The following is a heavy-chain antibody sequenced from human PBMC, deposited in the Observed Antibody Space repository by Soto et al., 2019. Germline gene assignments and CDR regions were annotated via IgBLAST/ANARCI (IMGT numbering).Heavy chain of an antibody. CDR1: GGTFSSYV. D-gene: IGHD4-17*01. V-gene: IGHV1-69*06. CDR3: ARLGSVRSTDYYYYYGMDV. J-gene: IGHJ6*02. CDR2: IIPIFGTA. Sequence: QVQLVQSGAEVKKPGSSVKVSCKASGGTFSSYVISWVRQAPGQGLEWMGGIIPIFGTANYAQKFQGRVTITADKSTSTAYMGLSSLRSEDTAVYYCARLGSVRSTDYYYYYGMDVWGQGTTVTVSS.